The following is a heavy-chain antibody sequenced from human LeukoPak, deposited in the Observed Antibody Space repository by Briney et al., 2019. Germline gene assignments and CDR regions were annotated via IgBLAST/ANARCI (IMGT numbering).Heavy chain of an antibody. CDR3: ATSSRTYSSTDY. CDR1: GGTFSSYA. D-gene: IGHD6-13*01. CDR2: IIPILGSA. Sequence: ASVKVSCKASGGTFSSYAISWVRQASGQGLEWMGWIIPILGSANYAQSFQGRVTMTADESTSTAYMELSSLRSEDTAVYYCATSSRTYSSTDYWGQGTLVTVSS. J-gene: IGHJ4*02. V-gene: IGHV1-69*11.